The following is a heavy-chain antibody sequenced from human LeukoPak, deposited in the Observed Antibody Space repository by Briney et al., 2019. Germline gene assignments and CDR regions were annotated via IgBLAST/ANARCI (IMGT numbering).Heavy chain of an antibody. CDR2: ISYDGSNK. CDR1: GFTFSSYA. V-gene: IGHV3-30-3*01. Sequence: GRSLRLSCAASGFTFSSYAMHWVRQAPGKGLEWVAVISYDGSNKYYADSVKGRLNTLYLQMNSLRAEDTAVYYCARPVSYYSYFDYWGQGTLVTVSS. CDR3: ARPVSYYSYFDY. J-gene: IGHJ4*02. D-gene: IGHD3-22*01.